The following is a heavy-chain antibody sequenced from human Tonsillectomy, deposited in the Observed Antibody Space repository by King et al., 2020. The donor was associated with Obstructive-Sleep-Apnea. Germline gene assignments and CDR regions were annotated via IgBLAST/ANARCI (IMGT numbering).Heavy chain of an antibody. CDR3: ARGGHIVVVTAHYFDY. CDR1: GFTFSSYA. D-gene: IGHD2-21*02. V-gene: IGHV3-30*04. CDR2: ISYDGSNK. J-gene: IGHJ4*02. Sequence: VQLVESGGGVVQPGRSLRLSCAASGFTFSSYAMHWVRQAPGKGLEWVAVISYDGSNKYYADSVKGRFTISRDNSKNTLYLQMNSLRAEDTAVYYCARGGHIVVVTAHYFDYWRQGTLVTVPS.